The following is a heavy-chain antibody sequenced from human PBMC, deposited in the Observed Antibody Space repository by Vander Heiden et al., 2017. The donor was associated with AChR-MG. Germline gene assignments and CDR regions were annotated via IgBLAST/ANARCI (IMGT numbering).Heavy chain of an antibody. CDR1: GGSISSSSYY. CDR3: ARRPTVVKVRGPFDI. CDR2: IYYSGST. D-gene: IGHD4-17*01. V-gene: IGHV4-39*01. Sequence: QLQLQESGPGLVKPSETLSLTCTVSGGSISSSSYYWGWIRQPPGKGLEWIGSIYYSGSTYYNPSLKSRVTISVDTSKNQFSLKLSSVTAADTAVYYCARRPTVVKVRGPFDIWGQGTMVTVSS. J-gene: IGHJ3*02.